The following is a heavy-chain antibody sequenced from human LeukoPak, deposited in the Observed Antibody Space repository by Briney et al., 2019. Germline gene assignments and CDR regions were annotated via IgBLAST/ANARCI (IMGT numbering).Heavy chain of an antibody. CDR3: ARERLARGCYYWYFDI. Sequence: SVKLSCKASGPTFNTTGITWVRQAPGPRVEWLGGIIPAHHTANFAPKLPRRVTMTTDESTTTVYMELASLRAEDTAMYFCARERLARGCYYWYFDIWGRGTLVTVSS. CDR1: GPTFNTTG. J-gene: IGHJ2*01. CDR2: IIPAHHTA. D-gene: IGHD3-10*01. V-gene: IGHV1-69*05.